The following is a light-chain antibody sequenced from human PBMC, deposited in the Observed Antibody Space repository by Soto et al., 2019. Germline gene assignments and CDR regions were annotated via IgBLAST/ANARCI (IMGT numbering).Light chain of an antibody. CDR3: QQCYTTSWT. CDR1: QSVLYSSNNKNY. V-gene: IGKV4-1*01. CDR2: WAS. Sequence: DIVMTQSPDSLAVSLGERATINCKSSQSVLYSSNNKNYLAWYQQKPGQPPKLLIYWASTRESGVPDRFSGSGSGTDFTLTISSLQAEDVAVYYCQQCYTTSWTVGQGTKVDIK. J-gene: IGKJ1*01.